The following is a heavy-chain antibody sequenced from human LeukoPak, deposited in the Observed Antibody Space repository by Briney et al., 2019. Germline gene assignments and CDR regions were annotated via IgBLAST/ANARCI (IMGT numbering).Heavy chain of an antibody. CDR1: GGSFSGYY. CDR3: ARGPYGRWFDP. CDR2: INHSGST. V-gene: IGHV4-34*01. D-gene: IGHD4-17*01. Sequence: SETLSLTCAVYGGSFSGYYWSWIRQPPGKGLEWIGEINHSGSTNYNPSLKSRVTISVDTSKNQFSLKLSSVTAADAAVYYCARGPYGRWFDPWGQGTLVTVSS. J-gene: IGHJ5*02.